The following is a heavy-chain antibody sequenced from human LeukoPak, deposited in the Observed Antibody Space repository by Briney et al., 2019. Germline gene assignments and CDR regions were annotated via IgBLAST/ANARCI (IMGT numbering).Heavy chain of an antibody. CDR2: ISSSSSTI. CDR1: GFTFSSYS. D-gene: IGHD3-3*01. Sequence: QTGGSLRLSCAASGFTFSSYSMNWVRQAPGKGLEWVSYISSSSSTIYYADSVKGRFTISRDSAKNSLYLQMNSLRAEDTAVYYCARDDFWSGMDVWGQGTTVTVSS. CDR3: ARDDFWSGMDV. V-gene: IGHV3-48*01. J-gene: IGHJ6*02.